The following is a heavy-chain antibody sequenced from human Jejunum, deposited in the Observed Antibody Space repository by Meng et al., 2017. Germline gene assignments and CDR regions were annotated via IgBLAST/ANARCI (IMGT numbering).Heavy chain of an antibody. CDR3: AQGLITGTKSPTDD. J-gene: IGHJ4*01. V-gene: IGHV3-23*05. CDR1: GFTFTNYG. D-gene: IGHD1-7*01. Sequence: GESLKISCAASGFTFTNYGMTWVRQAPGKGLEWVSGIDTYGYNTYYGDSVRGRFTISRDNSKNTVFLQMNSLRAEDTAIYYCAQGLITGTKSPTDDWSHGTLVTVSS. CDR2: IDTYGYNT.